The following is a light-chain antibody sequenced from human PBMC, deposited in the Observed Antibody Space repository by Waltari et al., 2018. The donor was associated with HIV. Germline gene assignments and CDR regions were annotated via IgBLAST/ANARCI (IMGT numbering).Light chain of an antibody. CDR1: GLATHY. J-gene: IGLJ2*01. Sequence: SYELTQPPSVSVSPAETAGITCSGDGLATHYSFWYQQRPGQAPVMVIFKDTQRSSGIPERFSGSSSGTTVTLTISGVQSEDEADYYCQSVDSTGTQVLFGGGTKLSVL. V-gene: IGLV3-25*03. CDR3: QSVDSTGTQVL. CDR2: KDT.